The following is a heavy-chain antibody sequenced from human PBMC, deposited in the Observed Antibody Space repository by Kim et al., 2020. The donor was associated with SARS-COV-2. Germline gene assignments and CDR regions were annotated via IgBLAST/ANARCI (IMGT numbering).Heavy chain of an antibody. V-gene: IGHV3-21*01. Sequence: VKGRFTIARDNAKNSLYLQMNSLRAEDTAVYYCARDVATPDILTGYPLDYWGQGTLVTVSS. CDR3: ARDVATPDILTGYPLDY. D-gene: IGHD3-9*01. J-gene: IGHJ4*02.